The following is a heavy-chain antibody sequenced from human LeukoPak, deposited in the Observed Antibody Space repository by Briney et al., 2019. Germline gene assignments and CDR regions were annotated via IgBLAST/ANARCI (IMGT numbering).Heavy chain of an antibody. CDR2: IYHSGST. CDR1: GYSISSGYY. CDR3: ARDYARYIVGATPSVSYYYYMDV. Sequence: TSETLSLTCTVSGYSISSGYYWGWIRQPPGKGLEWIGSIYHSGSTYYNPSLKSRVTISVDTSKNQFSLKLSSVTAADTAVYYCARDYARYIVGATPSVSYYYYMDVWGKGTTVTVSS. D-gene: IGHD1-26*01. V-gene: IGHV4-38-2*02. J-gene: IGHJ6*03.